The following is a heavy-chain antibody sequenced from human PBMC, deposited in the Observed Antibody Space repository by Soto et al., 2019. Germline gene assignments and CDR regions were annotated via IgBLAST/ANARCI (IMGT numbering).Heavy chain of an antibody. D-gene: IGHD3-10*01. CDR1: GFTFSSYA. CDR3: AKGGPNYYGAGSYYTPFDY. Sequence: EVQLVESGGGLVQPGGSLRLSCAASGFTFSSYAMSWVRQAPGKGLEWVSAISGSGGSTYYADSVKGRFTISRDNSKNTLYLQMNRLGAEDTAVYYCAKGGPNYYGAGSYYTPFDYWGQGNLVTVSS. J-gene: IGHJ4*02. CDR2: ISGSGGST. V-gene: IGHV3-23*04.